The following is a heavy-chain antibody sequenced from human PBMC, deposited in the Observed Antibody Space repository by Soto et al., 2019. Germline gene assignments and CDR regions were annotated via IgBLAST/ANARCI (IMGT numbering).Heavy chain of an antibody. CDR2: MNPNSGNT. D-gene: IGHD7-27*01. CDR1: GDTFTSYD. V-gene: IGHV1-8*01. Sequence: QVQLVQSGAEVKKPGASVKVSCKASGDTFTSYDINWVRQTTGQGLEWLGWMNPNSGNTGYAQKFQGRVTMTRSTSVTTAYMELSSLRSEDTAVYYCVKGPRNWGFDYWGQVTLVTVSS. CDR3: VKGPRNWGFDY. J-gene: IGHJ4*02.